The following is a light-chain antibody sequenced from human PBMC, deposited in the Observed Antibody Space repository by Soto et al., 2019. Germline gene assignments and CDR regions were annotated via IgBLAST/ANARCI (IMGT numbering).Light chain of an antibody. Sequence: EIVLTQSPGTLSLSPGERATLSYRASQRDSSSYLAWYQHKPGQAPRLLIYGASSRATGIPDRFSGSGSGTDFTLTISRLEPEVFAVYYCQQYGSAYTFGQGTKLEIK. J-gene: IGKJ2*01. V-gene: IGKV3-20*01. CDR2: GAS. CDR3: QQYGSAYT. CDR1: QRDSSSY.